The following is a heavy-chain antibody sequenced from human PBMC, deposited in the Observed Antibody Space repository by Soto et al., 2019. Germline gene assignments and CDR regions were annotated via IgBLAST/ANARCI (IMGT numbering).Heavy chain of an antibody. CDR3: ANTYYDMLTGYPLRGMDV. CDR1: GYTFTSYD. D-gene: IGHD3-9*01. V-gene: IGHV1-8*01. CDR2: MNPNSANT. Sequence: ASVTVSCKASGYTFTSYDINWVRQATGQGLEWMGWMNPNSANTGYAQKFQGRVTMTRNTSISTAYMELSSLRGEDTAVYYCANTYYDMLTGYPLRGMDVWGQGTTVTVSS. J-gene: IGHJ6*02.